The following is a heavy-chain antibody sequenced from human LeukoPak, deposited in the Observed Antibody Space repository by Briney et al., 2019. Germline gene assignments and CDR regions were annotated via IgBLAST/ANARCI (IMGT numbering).Heavy chain of an antibody. Sequence: GGSLRLSCVVSGFTFSSYAMSWVRQAPGKGLEWVSVIIGSGGSTYYADSVKGRFIISRDNSKNTLYLQMNSLRAEDTAVYYCAKDKNWAFDYWGQGTLVTVSS. CDR2: IIGSGGST. V-gene: IGHV3-23*01. CDR1: GFTFSSYA. CDR3: AKDKNWAFDY. D-gene: IGHD7-27*01. J-gene: IGHJ4*02.